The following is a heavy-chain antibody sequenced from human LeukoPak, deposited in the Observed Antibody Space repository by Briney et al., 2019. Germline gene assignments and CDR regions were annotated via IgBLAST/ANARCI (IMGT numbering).Heavy chain of an antibody. Sequence: PGRSLRLSCAASGFTFSSYAMSSVRQAPRKGLEWVSAISGSGGSTYYADSVKGRFTISRDNSKNTLYLQMNSLRAEDTAVYYCAKDRWFGELSYFDYWGQGTLVTVSS. V-gene: IGHV3-23*01. D-gene: IGHD3-10*01. J-gene: IGHJ4*02. CDR1: GFTFSSYA. CDR3: AKDRWFGELSYFDY. CDR2: ISGSGGST.